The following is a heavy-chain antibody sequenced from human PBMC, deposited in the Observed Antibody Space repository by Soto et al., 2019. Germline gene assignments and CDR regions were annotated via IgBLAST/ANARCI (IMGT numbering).Heavy chain of an antibody. D-gene: IGHD3-10*01. J-gene: IGHJ6*03. CDR1: GGSISSYY. V-gene: IGHV4-59*08. Sequence: SETLSLTCTVSGGSISSYYWSWIWQPPGKGLEWIGYIYYSGSTNYNPSLKSRVTISVDTSKNQFSLKLSSVTAADTAVYYCARHLHTMVRGVKRPYYYYMDVWGKGTTVTVSS. CDR3: ARHLHTMVRGVKRPYYYYMDV. CDR2: IYYSGST.